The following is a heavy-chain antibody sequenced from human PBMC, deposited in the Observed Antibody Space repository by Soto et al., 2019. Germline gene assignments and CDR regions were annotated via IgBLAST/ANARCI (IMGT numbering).Heavy chain of an antibody. D-gene: IGHD6-13*01. J-gene: IGHJ4*02. CDR3: ARDWSAAGGADY. CDR2: ISYDGSDK. V-gene: IGHV3-30*04. CDR1: GFTFSHYI. Sequence: ESGGGVVQPGRSLRLSCAASGFTFSHYIMHWVRQAPGKGLEWVAVISYDGSDKNYADSVKGRFTISRDQSKNTLYLQMNSLRPEDTGVYYCARDWSAAGGADYWGQGTLVTVSP.